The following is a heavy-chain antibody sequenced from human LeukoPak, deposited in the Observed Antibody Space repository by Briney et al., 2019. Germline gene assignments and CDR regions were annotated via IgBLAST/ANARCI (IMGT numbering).Heavy chain of an antibody. J-gene: IGHJ4*02. CDR2: ISGSGGST. CDR1: GFTFSSYA. Sequence: GGSLRLSCAASGFTFSSYAMHWVRQAPGKGLEWVSAISGSGGSTYYADSVKGRFTISRDNSKNTLYLQMNSLRAEDTAVYYCAKSPTYYYDSSGYYYFDYWGQGTLVTVSS. D-gene: IGHD3-22*01. V-gene: IGHV3-23*01. CDR3: AKSPTYYYDSSGYYYFDY.